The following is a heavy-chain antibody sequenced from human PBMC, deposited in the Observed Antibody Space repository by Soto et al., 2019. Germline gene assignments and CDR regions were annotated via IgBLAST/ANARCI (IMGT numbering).Heavy chain of an antibody. CDR2: IYYSGST. CDR3: ERSYSGSYRYYFDY. Sequence: SETLSLTCTASGGSISSYYWSWIRQPPGKGLEWIGYIYYSGSTNYNPSLKSRVTISVDTSKNQFSLKLSSVTAADTAVYYCERSYSGSYRYYFDYWGQGTLVTVSS. V-gene: IGHV4-59*01. J-gene: IGHJ4*02. D-gene: IGHD1-26*01. CDR1: GGSISSYY.